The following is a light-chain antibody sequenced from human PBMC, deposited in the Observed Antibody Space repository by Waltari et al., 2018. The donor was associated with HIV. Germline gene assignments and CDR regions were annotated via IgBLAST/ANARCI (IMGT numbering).Light chain of an antibody. CDR3: ASWDDKLDGWV. Sequence: QSLLPPPPSASGTPGPRVTISCSGSYSTIGSNTVNWHQQLPGSAPRALIYNNDQRPSGVPDRFSGSKSGTSASLAISGLQSEDQGDYYCASWDDKLDGWVFGGGTRLTVL. CDR2: NND. CDR1: YSTIGSNT. J-gene: IGLJ3*02. V-gene: IGLV1-44*01.